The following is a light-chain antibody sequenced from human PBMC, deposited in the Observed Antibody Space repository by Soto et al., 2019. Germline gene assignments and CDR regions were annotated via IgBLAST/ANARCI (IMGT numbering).Light chain of an antibody. CDR1: NSGSKS. CDR3: QVWDSSSDHVV. Sequence: SYELTHPPSVSVAPGKTARITCGGNNSGSKSVHWYQQKPGQAPVLGIDYDSDRPSGRPERFSGSNSGNTATLTISRVEAGDEDDYYCQVWDSSSDHVVFGGGTQLTVL. V-gene: IGLV3-21*04. J-gene: IGLJ2*01. CDR2: YDS.